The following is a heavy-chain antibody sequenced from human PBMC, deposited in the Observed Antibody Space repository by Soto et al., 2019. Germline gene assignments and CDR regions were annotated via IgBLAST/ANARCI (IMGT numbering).Heavy chain of an antibody. CDR2: IYQSGNT. J-gene: IGHJ4*02. V-gene: IGHV4-38-2*02. Sequence: SETLSLTCIVSDYSISSGYHGGWIRQPPGKGLECIGTIYQSGNTYYNPSLKSRVILSIDTSKNQFSLKLSTVTAADTAVYYCVRGKVNFDYWGKGILVTVSS. CDR3: VRGKVNFDY. CDR1: DYSISSGYH.